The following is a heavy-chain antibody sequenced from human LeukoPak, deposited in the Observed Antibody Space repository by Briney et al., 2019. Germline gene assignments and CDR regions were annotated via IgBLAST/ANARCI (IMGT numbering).Heavy chain of an antibody. V-gene: IGHV4-59*01. CDR2: IYYSGST. J-gene: IGHJ3*02. Sequence: PSETLSLTCTVSGGSISSYYWSWIRQPPGKGLEWIGYIYYSGSTNYNPSLKSRVTISVDTSKNQFSLKLSSVTAADTAVYYCAGTTPPGITIFGVVPGAFDIWGQGTMVTVSS. D-gene: IGHD3-3*01. CDR1: GGSISSYY. CDR3: AGTTPPGITIFGVVPGAFDI.